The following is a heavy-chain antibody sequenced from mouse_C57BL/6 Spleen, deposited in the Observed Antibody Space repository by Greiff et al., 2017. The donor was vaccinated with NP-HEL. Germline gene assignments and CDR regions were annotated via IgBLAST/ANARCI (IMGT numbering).Heavy chain of an antibody. Sequence: EVMLVESGGGLVKPGGSLKLSCAASGFTFSSYAMSWVRQTPEKRLEWVATISDGGSYTYYPDNVKGRFTISRDNAKNNLYLQMSHLKSEDTAMYYCARDRANYDGDYYFDYWGQGTTLTVSS. J-gene: IGHJ2*01. V-gene: IGHV5-4*01. CDR3: ARDRANYDGDYYFDY. CDR2: ISDGGSYT. CDR1: GFTFSSYA. D-gene: IGHD2-4*01.